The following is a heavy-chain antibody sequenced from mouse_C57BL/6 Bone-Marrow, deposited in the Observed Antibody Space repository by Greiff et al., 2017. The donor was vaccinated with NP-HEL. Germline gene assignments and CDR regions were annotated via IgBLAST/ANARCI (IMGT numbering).Heavy chain of an antibody. CDR2: ISNLAYSI. D-gene: IGHD1-1*01. CDR1: GFTFSDYG. J-gene: IGHJ1*03. Sequence: EVMLVESGGGLVQPGGSLKLSCAASGFTFSDYGMAWVRQAPRKGPEWVAFISNLAYSIYYADTVTGRFTISRENAKNTLYLEMSSLRSEDTAMYYCARQTVVAWYFDVWGTGTTVTVSS. V-gene: IGHV5-15*01. CDR3: ARQTVVAWYFDV.